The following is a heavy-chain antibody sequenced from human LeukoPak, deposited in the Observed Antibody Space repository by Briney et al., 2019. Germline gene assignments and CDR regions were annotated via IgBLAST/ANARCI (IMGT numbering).Heavy chain of an antibody. CDR1: GSGFTFGNFG. V-gene: IGHV3-23*01. D-gene: IGHD3-16*01. J-gene: IGHJ6*03. CDR2: ISGSGHYT. CDR3: AKDGSWGDYYFYFYMDV. Sequence: GGSLRLSCEASGSGFTFGNFGMSWVRQAPGKRLEWLSGISGSGHYTYYADSVKGRFTISRDNSKNTLYIEMNSLRAEDTAVYYCAKDGSWGDYYFYFYMDVWGKGTTVTVSS.